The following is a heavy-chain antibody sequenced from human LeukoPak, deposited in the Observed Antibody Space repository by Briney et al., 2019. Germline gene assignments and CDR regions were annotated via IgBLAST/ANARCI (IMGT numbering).Heavy chain of an antibody. CDR2: ISAYNGNT. J-gene: IGHJ4*02. D-gene: IGHD6-13*01. CDR3: ARARAGIAAAGLDY. V-gene: IGHV1-18*01. CDR1: GYTFTSYG. Sequence: ASVKVSCKASGYTFTSYGISWVRQAPGQGLEWMGWISAYNGNTNYAQKLQGRVTMTTDTSTSTAYMELRSLRSEDTAVYYCARARAGIAAAGLDYWGQGTLVTVSS.